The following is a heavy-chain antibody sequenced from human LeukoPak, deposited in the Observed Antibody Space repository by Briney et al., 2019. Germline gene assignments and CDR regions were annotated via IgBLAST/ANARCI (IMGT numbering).Heavy chain of an antibody. CDR3: ARDPRSLAAGKFDY. J-gene: IGHJ4*02. Sequence: PGGSLRLSCAASGFTFISYSMNWVRQAPGKGLEWVSSISSSSSYIYYADSVKGRFTISRDNAKNSLYLQMNSLRAEDTAVYYRARDPRSLAAGKFDYWGQGTLVTVSS. CDR2: ISSSSSYI. D-gene: IGHD6-13*01. V-gene: IGHV3-21*01. CDR1: GFTFISYS.